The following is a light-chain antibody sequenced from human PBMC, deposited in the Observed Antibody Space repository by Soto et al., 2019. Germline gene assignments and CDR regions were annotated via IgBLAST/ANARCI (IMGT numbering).Light chain of an antibody. CDR2: KTS. Sequence: DIQMTQSPSTLSASVGDRVTITCRASQSINNWLAWYQQKPGKAPKLLIYKTSDLESGVPSRFSGSGSGTEFSLTISSLQPDDFATYYCQQHKSFSLTFGGGTRVEVK. V-gene: IGKV1-5*03. CDR3: QQHKSFSLT. CDR1: QSINNW. J-gene: IGKJ4*01.